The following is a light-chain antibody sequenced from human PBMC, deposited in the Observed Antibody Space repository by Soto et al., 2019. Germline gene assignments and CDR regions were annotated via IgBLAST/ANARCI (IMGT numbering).Light chain of an antibody. CDR1: QSVNSN. V-gene: IGKV3-15*01. CDR3: QQYNDWPPWT. CDR2: GAS. Sequence: ETVMTQSPATLSVSPGERVTLSCRASQSVNSNMAWYQQKPGQVPRVLIYGASTRATGIPARFSGSGSGTEFTLTITKLQPEDFAGYHCQQYNDWPPWTFGQGTKVEIK. J-gene: IGKJ1*01.